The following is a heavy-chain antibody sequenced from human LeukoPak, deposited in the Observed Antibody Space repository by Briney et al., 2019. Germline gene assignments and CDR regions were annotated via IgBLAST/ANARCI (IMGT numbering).Heavy chain of an antibody. D-gene: IGHD3-22*01. V-gene: IGHV3-21*01. J-gene: IGHJ4*02. Sequence: GGSLRLSCAASGFTFSSYSMNWVRQAPGKGLEWVSSISSTSSHIYYADSVKGRFTISRDNAKNSLYLQMNSLRAEDTAVYYCARVEYYYDSSGYYVYYFDYWGQGTLVTVSS. CDR2: ISSTSSHI. CDR1: GFTFSSYS. CDR3: ARVEYYYDSSGYYVYYFDY.